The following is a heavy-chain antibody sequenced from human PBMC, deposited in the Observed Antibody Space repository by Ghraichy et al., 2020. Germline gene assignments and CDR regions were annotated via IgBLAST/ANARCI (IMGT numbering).Heavy chain of an antibody. CDR2: IYYRGNT. V-gene: IGHV4-39*01. CDR1: GGSISSSSYF. Sequence: SETLSLTCTVSGGSISSSSYFWGWIRQPPGKGLEWIGSIYYRGNTYYNPPLKSRVTISVDMSKNQFSLKLSSVTAADTAVYYCARISPSFGGVTRARVFTEFDCRGQGTLVTVSS. CDR3: ARISPSFGGVTRARVFTEFDC. J-gene: IGHJ4*02. D-gene: IGHD3-16*01.